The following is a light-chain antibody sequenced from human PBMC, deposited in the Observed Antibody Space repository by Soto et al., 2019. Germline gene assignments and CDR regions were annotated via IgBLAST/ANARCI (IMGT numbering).Light chain of an antibody. Sequence: QSVLTQPPSVSAAPGQKVTISCSGTTSNIGNNYVSWYQQFPGTAPNLLIYDNNKRPSGIPDRFSGSKSGTSATLVITGLQTGDEADYFCGAWDGSGSIVIFGGGTKLTVL. CDR1: TSNIGNNY. J-gene: IGLJ2*01. CDR2: DNN. V-gene: IGLV1-51*01. CDR3: GAWDGSGSIVI.